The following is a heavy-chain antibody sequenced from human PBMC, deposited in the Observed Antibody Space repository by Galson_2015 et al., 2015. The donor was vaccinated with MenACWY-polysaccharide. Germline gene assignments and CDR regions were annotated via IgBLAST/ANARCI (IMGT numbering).Heavy chain of an antibody. CDR2: IGGSGSNT. CDR1: GFTFSNYA. Sequence: LRLSCAASGFTFSNYAMRWVRQAPGKGLEWVSTIGGSGSNTHYADSVKGRFTISRDNSKNTLSLQMNSLRAEDTAVYYCARVRYSTGKYQFDYWGQGTLVAVSS. J-gene: IGHJ4*02. V-gene: IGHV3-23*01. CDR3: ARVRYSTGKYQFDY. D-gene: IGHD2-2*01.